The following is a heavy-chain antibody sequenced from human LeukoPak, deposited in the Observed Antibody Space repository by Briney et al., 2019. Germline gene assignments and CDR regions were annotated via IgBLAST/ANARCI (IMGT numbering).Heavy chain of an antibody. D-gene: IGHD3-22*01. Sequence: SETLSLTCTVSGDSVTSYYWSWIRQPPGKALEWIGYISYGGDTSYSPSLKSRVTISVDRSKNQFSLKLSSVTAADTAVYYCARVFPPSQGRSSGPLDYWGQGTLVTVSS. CDR1: GDSVTSYY. CDR3: ARVFPPSQGRSSGPLDY. CDR2: ISYGGDT. V-gene: IGHV4-59*02. J-gene: IGHJ4*02.